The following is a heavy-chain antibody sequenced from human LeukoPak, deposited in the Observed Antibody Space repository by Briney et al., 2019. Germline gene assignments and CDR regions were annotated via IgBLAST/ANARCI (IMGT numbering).Heavy chain of an antibody. V-gene: IGHV4-34*01. Sequence: SETLSLTCAVYGGSFSGYYWTWIRQPPGKGLEWIGEINHSGNTNYNPSLKSRVTMSVDTSKNQFSLKLSSVTAADTAVYYCATSTPYGDYALDYWGQGTLVTVSS. CDR2: INHSGNT. J-gene: IGHJ4*02. CDR3: ATSTPYGDYALDY. CDR1: GGSFSGYY. D-gene: IGHD4-17*01.